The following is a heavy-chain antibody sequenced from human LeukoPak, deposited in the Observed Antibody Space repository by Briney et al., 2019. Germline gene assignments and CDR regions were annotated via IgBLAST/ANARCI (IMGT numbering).Heavy chain of an antibody. CDR2: IYNSGST. Sequence: SETLSLTCSVSGGSISNYYWSWIRQSPGKGPEWIGYIYNSGSTNYNPSLKSRVTISLDTSKNQFSLKLSSVTAADTAVYYCAREQGDYAFDYWGQGTLVTVSS. CDR1: GGSISNYY. J-gene: IGHJ4*02. CDR3: AREQGDYAFDY. V-gene: IGHV4-59*12. D-gene: IGHD4-17*01.